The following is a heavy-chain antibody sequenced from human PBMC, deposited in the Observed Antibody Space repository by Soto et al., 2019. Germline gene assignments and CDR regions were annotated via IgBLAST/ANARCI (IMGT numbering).Heavy chain of an antibody. CDR3: ARMNSSSSWFDP. J-gene: IGHJ5*02. V-gene: IGHV3-33*01. CDR1: GFTFSSYG. CDR2: IWYDGSNK. D-gene: IGHD6-6*01. Sequence: QVQLVESGGGVVQPWRSLRLSCAASGFTFSSYGMHWVRQAPGKGLEWVAVIWYDGSNKYYADSVKGRFTISRDNSKNSLYLQMNSLRAEDTAVYYCARMNSSSSWFDPWGQGTLVTVSS.